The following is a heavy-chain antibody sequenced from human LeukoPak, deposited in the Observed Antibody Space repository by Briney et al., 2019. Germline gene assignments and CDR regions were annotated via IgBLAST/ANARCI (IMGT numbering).Heavy chain of an antibody. D-gene: IGHD4-17*01. V-gene: IGHV4-61*02. Sequence: SETLSLTCTVSGGSINSGSQYWSWIRQPAGKGLEWIGRIYTSGGTNYNPSLKSRVTISVDTSKNQFTLKLSSVTAADTAVYYCARVGSDYLSFDYWGQGTLVTVSS. J-gene: IGHJ4*02. CDR2: IYTSGGT. CDR3: ARVGSDYLSFDY. CDR1: GGSINSGSQY.